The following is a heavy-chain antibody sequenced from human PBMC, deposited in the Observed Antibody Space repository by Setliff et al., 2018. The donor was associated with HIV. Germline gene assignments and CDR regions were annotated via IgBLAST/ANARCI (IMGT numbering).Heavy chain of an antibody. V-gene: IGHV1-46*01. J-gene: IGHJ4*02. D-gene: IGHD3-22*01. CDR3: ARGGVYYYDSSGWSMDY. CDR1: GDTFRNYA. Sequence: ASVKVSCKVSGDTFRNYAINWVRLAPGQGLEWMGIINPSGGSTSYAQKFQGRVTMTRDTSTSTAYMELSSLRSEDTAVYYCARGGVYYYDSSGWSMDYWGQGTLVTVSS. CDR2: INPSGGST.